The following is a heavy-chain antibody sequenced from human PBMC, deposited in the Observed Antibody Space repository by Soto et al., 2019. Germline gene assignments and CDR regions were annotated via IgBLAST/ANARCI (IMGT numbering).Heavy chain of an antibody. D-gene: IGHD3-22*01. CDR3: AKDLLDYYDSSVVDP. CDR1: GSTFSSYS. V-gene: IGHV3-23*01. J-gene: IGHJ5*02. CDR2: ISGSGASM. Sequence: GGSLRLSCAASGSTFSSYSMNWVRQAPGKGLEWVSAISGSGASMYYADSVKGRFTISRDNSKNTLYLQMNSLRAEDTAVYYCAKDLLDYYDSSVVDPWGQGTLVTVSS.